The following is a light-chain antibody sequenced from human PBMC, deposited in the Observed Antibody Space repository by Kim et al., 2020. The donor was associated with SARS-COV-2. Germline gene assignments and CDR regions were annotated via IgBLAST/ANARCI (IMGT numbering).Light chain of an antibody. Sequence: GERIPISCPEANSHTGINPLNWHQPPPRTAPKHLTYSNNQRPSGVPDRFAGSKSGTSGSLAISGLQSEDEADYFCAAWDDGLNVVVFGGGTQVTVL. V-gene: IGLV1-44*01. J-gene: IGLJ2*01. CDR3: AAWDDGLNVVV. CDR2: SNN. CDR1: NSHTGINP.